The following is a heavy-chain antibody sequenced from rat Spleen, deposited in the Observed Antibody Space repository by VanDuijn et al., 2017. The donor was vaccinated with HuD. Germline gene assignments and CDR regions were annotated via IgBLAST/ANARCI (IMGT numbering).Heavy chain of an antibody. J-gene: IGHJ2*01. CDR2: ISPSGGST. V-gene: IGHV5-25*01. D-gene: IGHD5-1*01. CDR3: ASLNWELGYFDY. CDR1: GFTFSNHD. Sequence: EVQLVESGGGLVQPGRSLKLSCAASGFTFSNHDMAWVRQAPTKGLEWVASISPSGGSTYYRDSVKGRLTVSRDDAKSTLYLQMDSLRAEDTATYYGASLNWELGYFDYWGQGVMVTVSS.